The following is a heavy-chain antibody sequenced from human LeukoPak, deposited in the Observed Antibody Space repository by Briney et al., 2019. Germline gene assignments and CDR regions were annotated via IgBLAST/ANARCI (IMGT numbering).Heavy chain of an antibody. CDR3: ARANFGDYEGGFDY. CDR1: GYTFTSYY. Sequence: ASVKVSCKASGYTFTSYYMHWVRQAPGQGLEWMGIINPSGGSTSYAQKFQGRVTMTRDMSTSTVYMELSNLRSEDTAVYYCARANFGDYEGGFDYRGQGTLVTVSS. J-gene: IGHJ4*02. V-gene: IGHV1-46*01. CDR2: INPSGGST. D-gene: IGHD4-17*01.